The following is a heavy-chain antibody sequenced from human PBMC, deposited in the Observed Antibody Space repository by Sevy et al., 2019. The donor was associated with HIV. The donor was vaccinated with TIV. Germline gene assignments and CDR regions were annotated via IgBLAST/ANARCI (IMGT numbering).Heavy chain of an antibody. V-gene: IGHV3-23*01. J-gene: IGHJ4*02. CDR3: AKEWTLLSDWYGEFDY. Sequence: GGSLRLSCAASGFTFSKYSMSWVRQPPGKGLEWVSGISNSGANTYYADSVRGRFTVSRDNSKNTVYLQLNSLRAEDTAIYYCAKEWTLLSDWYGEFDYWGQGTLVTVSS. D-gene: IGHD6-19*01. CDR2: ISNSGANT. CDR1: GFTFSKYS.